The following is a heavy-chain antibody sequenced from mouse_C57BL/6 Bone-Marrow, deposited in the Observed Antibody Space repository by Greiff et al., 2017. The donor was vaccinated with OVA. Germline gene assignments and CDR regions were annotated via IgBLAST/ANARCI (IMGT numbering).Heavy chain of an antibody. CDR3: ASGGTFAY. CDR2: IYPGDGDT. J-gene: IGHJ3*01. V-gene: IGHV1-82*01. D-gene: IGHD4-1*01. CDR1: GYAFSSSW. Sequence: VQLQQSGPELVKPGASVKISCKASGYAFSSSWMNWVKQRPGKGLEWIGRIYPGDGDTNYNGKFKGKATLTADKSSSTAYMQLSSLTSEDSAVYVCASGGTFAYWGKGTLVTVSA.